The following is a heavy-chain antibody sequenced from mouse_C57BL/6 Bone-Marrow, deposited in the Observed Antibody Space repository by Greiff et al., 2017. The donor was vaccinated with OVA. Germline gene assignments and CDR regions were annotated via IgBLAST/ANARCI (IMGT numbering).Heavy chain of an antibody. J-gene: IGHJ4*01. CDR1: GFTFSDYG. D-gene: IGHD2-14*01. Sequence: EVMLVESGGGLVQPGGSLKLSCAASGFTFSDYGMAWVRQAPRKGPEWVAFISNLAYSIYYADTVTGRFTISRENAKNTLYLDMISLRSEDTAMYYCARHEYRGAMDYWGQGTSVTVSS. CDR2: ISNLAYSI. V-gene: IGHV5-15*01. CDR3: ARHEYRGAMDY.